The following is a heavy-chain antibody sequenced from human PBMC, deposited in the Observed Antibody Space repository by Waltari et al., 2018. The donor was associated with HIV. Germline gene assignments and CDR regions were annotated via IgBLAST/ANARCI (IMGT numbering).Heavy chain of an antibody. D-gene: IGHD3-3*01. J-gene: IGHJ4*02. CDR3: AKQGWSVDQGEGY. V-gene: IGHV3-23*01. CDR2: SSGSGGGT. CDR1: GFTFSSYA. Sequence: EVQLLESGGALAQPGGSLRLSCAASGFTFSSYAMSWVRRAPGKGLEWFSSSSGSGGGTYYADSVEGRFTISRDNSKNTLSLQMNSLRAEDTALYYCAKQGWSVDQGEGYWGQGTLVTVSS.